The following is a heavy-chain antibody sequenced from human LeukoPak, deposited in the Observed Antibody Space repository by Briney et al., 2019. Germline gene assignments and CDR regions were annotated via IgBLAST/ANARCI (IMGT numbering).Heavy chain of an antibody. CDR1: GFTFSSFG. CDR3: AKPRGGAAPQAFDY. V-gene: IGHV3-30*02. CDR2: MSHGGTLE. Sequence: GGSLRLSCTASGFTFSSFGMYWVRQSPGKGLAWVAYMSHGGTLEKYADSVKGRFTISRDNSQNTLNMQMNSLRAEDTAVYYCAKPRGGAAPQAFDYWGQGTLVTVSS. D-gene: IGHD6-6*01. J-gene: IGHJ4*02.